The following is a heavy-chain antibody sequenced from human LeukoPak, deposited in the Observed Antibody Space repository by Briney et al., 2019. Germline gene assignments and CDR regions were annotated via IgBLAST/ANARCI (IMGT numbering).Heavy chain of an antibody. Sequence: GSLRLSCAASGFPFSSYWMSWVRQAPGKGLEWVANIKQDGSEKYYVDSVKGRFTISRDNAKNSLYLQMNSLRAEDTAVYYCARGSYDFWGGYYSDYWGQGTLVTVSS. CDR2: IKQDGSEK. CDR3: ARGSYDFWGGYYSDY. J-gene: IGHJ4*02. CDR1: GFPFSSYW. V-gene: IGHV3-7*01. D-gene: IGHD3-3*01.